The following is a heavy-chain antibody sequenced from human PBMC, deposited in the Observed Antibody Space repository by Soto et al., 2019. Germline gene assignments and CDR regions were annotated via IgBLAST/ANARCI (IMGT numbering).Heavy chain of an antibody. Sequence: SDTLSLTCTVSGGSLTSYYWSWIRQPPGKGLEWIGFVYYTGIARYNPSLKSRVTISVDTSKNQFSLKLTSVTAADTAIYYCARRIVSTEKFDYWGQGTLVTVSS. CDR3: ARRIVSTEKFDY. J-gene: IGHJ4*02. CDR1: GGSLTSYY. V-gene: IGHV4-59*08. CDR2: VYYTGIA. D-gene: IGHD5-12*01.